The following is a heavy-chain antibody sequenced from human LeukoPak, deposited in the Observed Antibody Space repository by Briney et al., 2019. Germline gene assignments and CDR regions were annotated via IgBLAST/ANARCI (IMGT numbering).Heavy chain of an antibody. CDR3: ARSGPIDY. CDR2: ISWDGGSP. V-gene: IGHV3-43*01. CDR1: GFTFDDHT. D-gene: IGHD3-3*01. Sequence: GGSLRLSCAGSGFTFDDHTMHWVRQTPGKGLEWVSLISWDGGSPYYADSVKGRFTVSRDNSKNSLYLQMNSLRAEDTAIYYCARSGPIDYWGQGALVTVSS. J-gene: IGHJ4*02.